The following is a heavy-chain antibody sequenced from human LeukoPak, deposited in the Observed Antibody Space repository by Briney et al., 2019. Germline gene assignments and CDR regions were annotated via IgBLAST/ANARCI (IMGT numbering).Heavy chain of an antibody. Sequence: GGSLRLSCSASGFTFSAYFMHWVRQAPGKGLEYVSSTSSNEYDTYYADSVKGRFTISRDNSKNTLFLQMSSLRAEDTAVYYCVKDLNGTWSFDYWGQGTLVTVSS. V-gene: IGHV3-64D*06. D-gene: IGHD2-8*01. CDR3: VKDLNGTWSFDY. CDR2: TSSNEYDT. CDR1: GFTFSAYF. J-gene: IGHJ4*02.